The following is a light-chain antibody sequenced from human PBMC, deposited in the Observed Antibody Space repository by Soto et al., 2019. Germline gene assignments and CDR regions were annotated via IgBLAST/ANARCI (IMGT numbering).Light chain of an antibody. CDR3: CSYAGNYV. CDR1: SSDVGSYNL. J-gene: IGLJ1*01. V-gene: IGLV2-23*01. CDR2: EGS. Sequence: QSVLTQPASVTGYPGQSITISCTGTSSDVGSYNLVPWYQQHPGKAPKLMIYEGSKRPSGVSNRFSGSKSGNTASLTISGLQAEDEADYYCCSYAGNYVFGTGTKVTVL.